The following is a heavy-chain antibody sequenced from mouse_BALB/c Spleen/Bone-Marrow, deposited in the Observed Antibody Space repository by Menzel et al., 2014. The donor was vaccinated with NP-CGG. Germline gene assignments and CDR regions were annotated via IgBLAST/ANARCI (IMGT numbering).Heavy chain of an antibody. CDR1: GFNIKDTY. V-gene: IGHV14-3*02. CDR3: ARYYYGSSLFDY. D-gene: IGHD1-1*01. J-gene: IGHJ2*01. Sequence: VQLQHSGAELVKPGASVKLSCTASGFNIKDTYMHWVKQRPEQGLEWIGRIDPANGNTKYDPKFQGKATITADTSSITAYLQLSSLTSEDTAVYYCARYYYGSSLFDYWGQGTTLTVSS. CDR2: IDPANGNT.